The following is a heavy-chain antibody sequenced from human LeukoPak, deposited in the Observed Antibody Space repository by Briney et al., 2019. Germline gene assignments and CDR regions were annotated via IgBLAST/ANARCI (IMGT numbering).Heavy chain of an antibody. D-gene: IGHD1-26*01. CDR1: GFTFSSYW. J-gene: IGHJ4*02. CDR3: ASGPPPRAPKPIDY. CDR2: IKQDGSEK. V-gene: IGHV3-7*01. Sequence: GGSLRLSCAASGFTFSSYWMSWVRQAPGKGLEWVANIKQDGSEKYYVDSVKGRFTISRDNAKNSLYLQMNSLRAEDTAVYYCASGPPPRAPKPIDYWGQGTLVTVSS.